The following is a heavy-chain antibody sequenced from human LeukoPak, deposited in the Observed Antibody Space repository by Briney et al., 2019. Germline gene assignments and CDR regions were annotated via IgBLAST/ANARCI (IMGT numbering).Heavy chain of an antibody. J-gene: IGHJ4*02. CDR3: AREKLDYDFWSGYSHLTV. Sequence: GGSVKVSCKASGYTFTSYGISWVRQAPGQGLEWMGWISAYNGNTKYAQKLQGRVTMTTDTSTSTAYMELRSLRSDDTAVYYCAREKLDYDFWSGYSHLTVWGQGTLVTVSS. CDR1: GYTFTSYG. V-gene: IGHV1-18*01. CDR2: ISAYNGNT. D-gene: IGHD3-3*01.